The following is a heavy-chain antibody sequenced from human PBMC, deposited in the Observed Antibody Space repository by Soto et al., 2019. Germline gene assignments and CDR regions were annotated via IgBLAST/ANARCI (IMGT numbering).Heavy chain of an antibody. CDR1: GFTFSSYA. D-gene: IGHD2-15*01. V-gene: IGHV3-30-3*01. J-gene: IGHJ4*02. CDR3: ARVRKDIVVVVAGLDY. CDR2: ISYDGSNK. Sequence: GGSLRLSCAASGFTFSSYAMHWVRQAPGKGLEWVAVISYDGSNKYYADSVKGRFTISRDNSKNTLYLQMNSLRAEDTAVYYCARVRKDIVVVVAGLDYWGQGALVTVSS.